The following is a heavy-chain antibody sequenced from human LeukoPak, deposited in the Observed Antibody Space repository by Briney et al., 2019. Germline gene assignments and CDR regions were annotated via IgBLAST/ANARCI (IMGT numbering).Heavy chain of an antibody. CDR2: INHSGST. V-gene: IGHV4-34*01. CDR1: GXSFXGYY. Sequence: LXLTXXXXGXSFXGYYWSWIRQPPXKXLEWIGEINHSGSTNYNPSLKSRVTISVDTSKNQFSLKLSSVTAADTAVYYCARGQYYDFWSGYSDYYYYGMDVWGQGTTVTVSS. J-gene: IGHJ6*02. D-gene: IGHD3-3*01. CDR3: ARGQYYDFWSGYSDYYYYGMDV.